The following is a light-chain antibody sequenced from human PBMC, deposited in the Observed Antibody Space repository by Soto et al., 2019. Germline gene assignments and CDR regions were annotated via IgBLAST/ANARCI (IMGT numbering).Light chain of an antibody. CDR3: SAWDDNIYGPV. V-gene: IGLV1-44*01. Sequence: QSVLTQPPSASGTPGQRVAISCSGGSSDIGSNPVNWYLHLPGAAPKLLIYRDNQRPSGVPDRFSGSKSGTSASLTISGLQSEDEADYFCSAWDDNIYGPVFGGGTKLIVL. J-gene: IGLJ2*01. CDR1: SSDIGSNP. CDR2: RDN.